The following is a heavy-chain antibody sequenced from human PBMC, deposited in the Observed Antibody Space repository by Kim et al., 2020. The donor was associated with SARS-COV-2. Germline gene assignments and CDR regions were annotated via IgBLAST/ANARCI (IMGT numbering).Heavy chain of an antibody. CDR1: GFTFSSYG. J-gene: IGHJ3*02. CDR3: ARDSSGRRRAFDI. V-gene: IGHV3-33*01. D-gene: IGHD3-22*01. Sequence: GGSLRLSCAASGFTFSSYGMHWVRQAPGKGLEWVAVIWYDGSNKYYADSVKGRFTISRDNSKNTLYLQMNSLRAEDTAVYYCARDSSGRRRAFDIWGQGTMVTVSS. CDR2: IWYDGSNK.